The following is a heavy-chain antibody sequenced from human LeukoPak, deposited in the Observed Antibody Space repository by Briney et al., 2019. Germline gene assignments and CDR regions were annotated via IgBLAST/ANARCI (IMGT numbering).Heavy chain of an antibody. CDR1: GYTFTSYF. CDR3: ARDNDSRDPPHFDY. V-gene: IGHV1-2*02. D-gene: IGHD3-16*01. CDR2: INPNSGGT. Sequence: PVASVKVSCKASGYTFTSYFIHWVRQAPGQGLEWMGWINPNSGGTNYAQKFQGRVTMTRDTSISTAYMELSRLRSEDTAVYYCARDNDSRDPPHFDYWGQGTLVTVSS. J-gene: IGHJ4*02.